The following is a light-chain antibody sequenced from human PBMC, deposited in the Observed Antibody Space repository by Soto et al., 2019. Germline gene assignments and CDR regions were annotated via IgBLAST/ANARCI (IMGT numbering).Light chain of an antibody. CDR1: TSKIGNNY. CDR2: RND. V-gene: IGLV1-47*01. CDR3: ATWDDTLRGPF. J-gene: IGLJ2*01. Sequence: QSVLTPPPSASETPGQRVTISCSGSTSKIGNNYVYWYQQLPGAAPRLLIYRNDKRPTGVPDRFSGSKAGTSASLAISGLRSEDEADYHCATWDDTLRGPFLGGGTKLTVL.